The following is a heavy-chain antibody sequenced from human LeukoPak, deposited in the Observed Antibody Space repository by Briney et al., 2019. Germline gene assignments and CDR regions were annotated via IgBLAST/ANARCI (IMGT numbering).Heavy chain of an antibody. CDR1: GYTFTSYG. J-gene: IGHJ3*02. CDR2: ISAYNGNT. Sequence: GASVKVSCKASGYTFTSYGISWVRQAPGQGLEWMGWISAYNGNTNYAQKLQGRVTMTTDTSTSIAYMEPRSLRSDDTAVYYCARVPWLFLDKGRIVVVPAAPFDAFDIWGQGTMVTVSS. D-gene: IGHD2-2*01. V-gene: IGHV1-18*01. CDR3: ARVPWLFLDKGRIVVVPAAPFDAFDI.